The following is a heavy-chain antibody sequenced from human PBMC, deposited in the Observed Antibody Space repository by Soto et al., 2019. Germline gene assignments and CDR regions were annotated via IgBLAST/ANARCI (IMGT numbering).Heavy chain of an antibody. CDR1: VFPFLSHE. J-gene: IGHJ5*02. V-gene: IGHV3-48*03. CDR2: ISSSGSPI. CDR3: VRSWGVYCSSTRCYSPWLDP. D-gene: IGHD2-2*02. Sequence: HPAGSLRLSCVASVFPFLSHEMNWVRQAPGKGLERVSYISSSGSPIDYADSVRGRFTISRDNAKNSVILQMNSLRVEDTAVYYCVRSWGVYCSSTRCYSPWLDPWGQGNLVTVSA.